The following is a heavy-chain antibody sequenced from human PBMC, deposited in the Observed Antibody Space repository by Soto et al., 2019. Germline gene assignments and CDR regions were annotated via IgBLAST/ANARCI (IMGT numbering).Heavy chain of an antibody. J-gene: IGHJ6*02. CDR3: ARNPVGATKRYYYYGMDV. V-gene: IGHV4-4*02. CDR2: IYHSGST. Sequence: SETLSLTCAVSGGSISSSNWWSWVRQPPGKGLEWIGEIYHSGSTNYNPSLKSRVTISVDKSKNQFSLKLSSVTAADTAVYYCARNPVGATKRYYYYGMDVWGQGTTVTVSS. CDR1: GGSISSSNW. D-gene: IGHD1-26*01.